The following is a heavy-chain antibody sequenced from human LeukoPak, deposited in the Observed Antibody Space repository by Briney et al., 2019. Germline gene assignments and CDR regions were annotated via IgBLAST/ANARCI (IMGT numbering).Heavy chain of an antibody. Sequence: ASVKVSCKASGYTFTSYYMHWVRQAPGQGLEWMGLIRPSGGSTTYAQKFQGRVTMTRDTSTSTVYMELSSLRSEDTAVYYCARGDTASSIAARLEYDYWGQGTLVTVSS. CDR3: ARGDTASSIAARLEYDY. J-gene: IGHJ4*02. V-gene: IGHV1-46*01. CDR1: GYTFTSYY. D-gene: IGHD6-6*01. CDR2: IRPSGGST.